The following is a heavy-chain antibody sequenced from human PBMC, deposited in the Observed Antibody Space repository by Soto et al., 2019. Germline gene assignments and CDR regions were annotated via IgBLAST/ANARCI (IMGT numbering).Heavy chain of an antibody. D-gene: IGHD6-19*01. CDR1: GYTLTELS. V-gene: IGHV1-24*01. CDR3: ATGSIAVAGPDY. J-gene: IGHJ4*02. Sequence: ASVKVSCKVSGYTLTELSMHWVRQAPGKGLEWMGGFDPEDGETIYAQKFQGRVTMTEDTSTDTAYMELSSLRSEDTAVYYRATGSIAVAGPDYWGQGTLVTVSS. CDR2: FDPEDGET.